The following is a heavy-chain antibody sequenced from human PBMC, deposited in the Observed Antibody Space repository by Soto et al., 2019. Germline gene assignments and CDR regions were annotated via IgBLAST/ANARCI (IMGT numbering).Heavy chain of an antibody. CDR2: IIPAIGKP. J-gene: IGHJ4*02. Sequence: QVQLVQSGAEVKKPGSSVKVSCKASGGSFSNDPISWVRQAPGQGLEWMGGIIPAIGKPDYAQKYQGRVTIAADESTSTAYMELTNLVSQDTAMYYCATGEWELPDFWGQGSLLTVSS. D-gene: IGHD1-26*01. CDR3: ATGEWELPDF. CDR1: GGSFSNDP. V-gene: IGHV1-69*01.